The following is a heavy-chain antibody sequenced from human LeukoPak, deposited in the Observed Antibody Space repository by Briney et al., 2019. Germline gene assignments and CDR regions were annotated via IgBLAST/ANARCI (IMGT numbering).Heavy chain of an antibody. V-gene: IGHV1-18*01. CDR1: GYTFTSYG. J-gene: IGHJ6*02. CDR2: ISAYNGNT. CDR3: ARDCRGGGGSCYPGGDYYYGMDV. D-gene: IGHD2-15*01. Sequence: ASVKVSCKASGYTFTSYGISWVRQAPGQGLEGMGWISAYNGNTNYAQKLQGRVTMTTDTSTSTAYMELRSLRSDDTAVYYCARDCRGGGGSCYPGGDYYYGMDVWGQGTTVTVSS.